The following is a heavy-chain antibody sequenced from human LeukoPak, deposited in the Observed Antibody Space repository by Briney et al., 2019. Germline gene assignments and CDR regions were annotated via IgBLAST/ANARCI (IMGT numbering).Heavy chain of an antibody. CDR3: ARGARGCSTSCYKAYYFDY. V-gene: IGHV1-8*01. CDR1: GYTFTSYD. Sequence: ASVKVSCKASGYTFTSYDINWVRQATGQGLEWMGWMNPNSGNTGYAQKFQGRVTMTRNTSISTAYMELSSLRSEDTAVYYCARGARGCSTSCYKAYYFDYWGQGTLVTVSS. J-gene: IGHJ4*02. D-gene: IGHD2-2*02. CDR2: MNPNSGNT.